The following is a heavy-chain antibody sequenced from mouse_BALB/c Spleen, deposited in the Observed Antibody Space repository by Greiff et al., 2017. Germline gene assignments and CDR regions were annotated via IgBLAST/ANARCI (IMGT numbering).Heavy chain of an antibody. CDR3: ARHGSSSFDY. Sequence: EVQLVESGGGLVQPGGSRKLSCAASGFTFSSFGMHWVRQAPEKGLEWVAYISSGSSTIYYADTVKGRFTISRDNPKNTLFLQMTSLRSEDTAMYYCARHGSSSFDYWGQGTTLTVSS. J-gene: IGHJ2*01. V-gene: IGHV5-17*02. CDR2: ISSGSSTI. CDR1: GFTFSSFG. D-gene: IGHD1-1*01.